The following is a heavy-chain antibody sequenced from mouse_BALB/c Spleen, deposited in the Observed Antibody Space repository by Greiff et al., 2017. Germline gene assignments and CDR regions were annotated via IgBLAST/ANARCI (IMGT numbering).Heavy chain of an antibody. CDR3: ARQDGNYIDY. J-gene: IGHJ2*01. Sequence: EVQVVESGGDLVKPGGSLKLSCAASGFTFSSYGMSWVRQTPDKRLEWVATISSGGSYTYYPDSVKGRFTISRDNAKNTLYLQMSSLKSEDTAMYYCARQDGNYIDYWGQGTTLTVSS. D-gene: IGHD2-1*01. V-gene: IGHV5-6*01. CDR1: GFTFSSYG. CDR2: ISSGGSYT.